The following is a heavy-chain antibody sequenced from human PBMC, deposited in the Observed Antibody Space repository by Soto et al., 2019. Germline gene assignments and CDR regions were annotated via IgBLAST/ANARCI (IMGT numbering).Heavy chain of an antibody. Sequence: EVHLVESGGGLVQTGGSLRLSCAASGFSFSDHYMDWVRQAPGKGLEWVGRIRNRPNSYTTQYAASVKGRFAVLRDDSENLVYLQMNDLKTEDTAMYYCVRDSGRGFYFDYWGQGAQVTVSS. V-gene: IGHV3-72*01. CDR3: VRDSGRGFYFDY. CDR1: GFSFSDHY. J-gene: IGHJ4*02. D-gene: IGHD3-10*01. CDR2: IRNRPNSYTT.